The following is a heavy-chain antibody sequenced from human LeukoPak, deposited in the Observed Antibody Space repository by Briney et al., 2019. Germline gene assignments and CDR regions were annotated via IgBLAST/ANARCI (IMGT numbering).Heavy chain of an antibody. CDR3: ARGRRGYYYYYMDV. CDR1: GGSISSSSYY. V-gene: IGHV4-39*07. Sequence: SETLSLTCTVSGGSISSSSYYWGWIRQPPGKGLEWIGSMYYSGSTYYNPSLKSRVTISVDKSKNQFSLKLSSVTAADTAVYYCARGRRGYYYYYMDVWGKGTTVTVSS. CDR2: MYYSGST. J-gene: IGHJ6*03. D-gene: IGHD3-16*01.